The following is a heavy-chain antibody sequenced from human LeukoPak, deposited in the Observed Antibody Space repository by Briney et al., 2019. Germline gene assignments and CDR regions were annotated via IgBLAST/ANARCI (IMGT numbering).Heavy chain of an antibody. J-gene: IGHJ4*02. CDR2: INPHTGGA. D-gene: IGHD3-10*01. V-gene: IGHV1-2*02. Sequence: ASVKVSCTASGYTFSGSYLHWVRLAPGQGLEWMGWINPHTGGADFAQKFQGRVTMTRDTSISTAYMELNRLTSDDTAVYFCARIDYASGSHDYWGQGTLVTVSS. CDR3: ARIDYASGSHDY. CDR1: GYTFSGSY.